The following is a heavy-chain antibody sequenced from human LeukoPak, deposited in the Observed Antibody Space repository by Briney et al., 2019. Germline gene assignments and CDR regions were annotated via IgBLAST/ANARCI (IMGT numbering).Heavy chain of an antibody. Sequence: PSETLSLTCTVSGGSISSGGYYWSWIRQHPGKGLEWIGYIYYSGSTYYNPSLKSRVTISVDTSKNQFSLKLSSVTAADTAVYYCARVAYSSSWYGFDPWGQGTLVTVSS. CDR2: IYYSGST. J-gene: IGHJ5*02. D-gene: IGHD6-13*01. V-gene: IGHV4-31*03. CDR1: GGSISSGGYY. CDR3: ARVAYSSSWYGFDP.